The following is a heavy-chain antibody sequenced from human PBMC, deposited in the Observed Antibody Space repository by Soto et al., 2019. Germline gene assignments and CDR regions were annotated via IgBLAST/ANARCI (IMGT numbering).Heavy chain of an antibody. V-gene: IGHV4-4*02. CDR3: ARGGYFRPRLGPDKYCSSTSCYASYFDY. D-gene: IGHD2-2*01. CDR2: IYHSGST. Sequence: QVQLQESGPGLVKPSGTLSLTCAVSSGSISSSNWWSWVRQPPGKGLEWIGEIYHSGSTNYNPSLKSRVTISVDKSKNQFSLKLSSVTAADTAVYYCARGGYFRPRLGPDKYCSSTSCYASYFDYWGQGTLVTVSS. CDR1: SGSISSSNW. J-gene: IGHJ4*02.